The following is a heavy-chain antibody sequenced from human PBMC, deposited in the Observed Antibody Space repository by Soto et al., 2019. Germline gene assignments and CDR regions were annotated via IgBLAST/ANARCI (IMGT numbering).Heavy chain of an antibody. V-gene: IGHV4-59*01. CDR2: IYYSGST. J-gene: IGHJ6*02. CDR3: ARETGFDSYYYGMDV. CDR1: GGSISSYY. Sequence: PSETLSLTCTVSGGSISSYYWSWIRQPPGKGLEWIGYIYYSGSTNYHPSLKSRVTISVDTSKNQFSLKLSSVTAADTAVYYCARETGFDSYYYGMDVWGQGTTVTVSS. D-gene: IGHD3-9*01.